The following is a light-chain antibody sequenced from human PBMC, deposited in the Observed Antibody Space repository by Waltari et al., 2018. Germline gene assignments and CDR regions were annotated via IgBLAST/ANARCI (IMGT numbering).Light chain of an antibody. CDR3: SSYTSSSTPLVV. CDR2: DVS. V-gene: IGLV2-14*03. CDR1: SSDVGGYNY. Sequence: QSALTQPASVSGSPGQSITISCTGTSSDVGGYNYVSWYQQHPGKAPKLMIYDVSNRPSGVSNRFSGSKSVNTASLTISGLQAEDEADYYCSSYTSSSTPLVVFGGGTKLTVL. J-gene: IGLJ2*01.